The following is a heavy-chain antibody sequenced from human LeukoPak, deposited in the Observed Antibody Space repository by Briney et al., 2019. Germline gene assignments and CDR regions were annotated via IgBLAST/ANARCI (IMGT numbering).Heavy chain of an antibody. J-gene: IGHJ4*02. D-gene: IGHD5-18*01. CDR1: GYSISSGYY. V-gene: IGHV4-38-2*02. CDR3: AGETRNSYSLGY. Sequence: SETLSLTCTVSGYSISSGYYWGWIRQPPGKGLEWIGSIYHSGSTYYNPSLKSRVTISVDTSKSQFSLKLSSVTAADTAVYYCAGETRNSYSLGYWGQGTLVTVSS. CDR2: IYHSGST.